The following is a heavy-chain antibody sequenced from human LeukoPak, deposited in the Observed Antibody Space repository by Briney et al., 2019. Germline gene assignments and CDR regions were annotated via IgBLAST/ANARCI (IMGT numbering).Heavy chain of an antibody. J-gene: IGHJ4*02. CDR1: GGTFSSYA. V-gene: IGHV1-69*13. D-gene: IGHD3-3*01. CDR3: ARGALVLRFPSDYFDY. Sequence: VASVKVSCKASGGTFSSYAISWVRQAPGQGLEWMGGIIPIFGTANYAQKFQGRVTITADESTSTAYMELSSLRSEDTAVFYCARGALVLRFPSDYFDYWGQGTLVTVSS. CDR2: IIPIFGTA.